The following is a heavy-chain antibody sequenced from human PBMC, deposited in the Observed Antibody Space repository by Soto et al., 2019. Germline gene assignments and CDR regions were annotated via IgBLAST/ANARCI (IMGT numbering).Heavy chain of an antibody. Sequence: QVHLVQSGAEVKKPGASVKVSCKASDYTFTNYDINWVRQAPGQGLEWMGWISTYTGNTNYAQKLQGRVTMTTDTSTSTSYMVLRSLRSDDTAVYYCARGYYYGSGRPTPGGMDVWGQGTTVTVSS. CDR3: ARGYYYGSGRPTPGGMDV. J-gene: IGHJ6*02. V-gene: IGHV1-18*01. CDR2: ISTYTGNT. CDR1: DYTFTNYD. D-gene: IGHD3-10*01.